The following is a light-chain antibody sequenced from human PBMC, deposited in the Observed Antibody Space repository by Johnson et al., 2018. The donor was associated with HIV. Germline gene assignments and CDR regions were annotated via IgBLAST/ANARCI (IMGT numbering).Light chain of an antibody. J-gene: IGLJ1*01. Sequence: TQPPSVSAAPGQKVTISCSGSSSNIGNNYVSWYQQPPGTAPKLLISDNNKRPSGIPDRFSGSKSGTSATLGITGLQTGDEADYYCGTWDSSLSAYVFGTGTKVTVL. CDR1: SSNIGNNY. V-gene: IGLV1-51*01. CDR2: DNN. CDR3: GTWDSSLSAYV.